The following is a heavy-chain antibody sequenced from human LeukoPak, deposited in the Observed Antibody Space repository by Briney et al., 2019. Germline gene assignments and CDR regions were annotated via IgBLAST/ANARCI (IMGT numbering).Heavy chain of an antibody. J-gene: IGHJ6*04. CDR1: GGSFSGYY. CDR2: INHGEST. CDR3: ARARGGVAARVMDA. V-gene: IGHV4-34*01. Sequence: SETLSLTCAVSGGSFSGYYWYWIRQPPGKGLEWIGEINHGESTNYNPSLKSRATLSVDTSKNQFSLKLTSVTAADTAVYYCARARGGVAARVMDAWGKGTTVTVSS. D-gene: IGHD6-6*01.